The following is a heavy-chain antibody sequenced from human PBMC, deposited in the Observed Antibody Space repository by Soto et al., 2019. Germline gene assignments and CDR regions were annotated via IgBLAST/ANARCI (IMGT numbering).Heavy chain of an antibody. D-gene: IGHD6-13*01. CDR2: ISAYNGDT. Sequence: HDQLVQSGGEVKKPGASVKVSCKASGYSFTNYGITWVRQAPGQGFEWMGWISAYNGDTNYAQKLQGRVTMTTDASTSTAYLELRSLRSDDTVVYYCARDRGVAPPVAGNTHYYFYMDVWGNGTTVTVSS. CDR1: GYSFTNYG. V-gene: IGHV1-18*01. J-gene: IGHJ6*03. CDR3: ARDRGVAPPVAGNTHYYFYMDV.